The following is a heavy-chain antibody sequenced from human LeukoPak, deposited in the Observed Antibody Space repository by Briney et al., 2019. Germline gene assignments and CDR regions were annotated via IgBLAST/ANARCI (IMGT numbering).Heavy chain of an antibody. Sequence: PETLSLTCAVYGESSSDYYWSWIRQPPGRGLEWIGEINHTGGTNYNPSLKSRVTISVDTSKNQFSLKLISVTAADTAVYYCAKGGNNYDLWSGYPRYNWFDPWGQGTLVTVSS. CDR2: INHTGGT. V-gene: IGHV4-34*01. J-gene: IGHJ5*02. D-gene: IGHD3-3*01. CDR3: AKGGNNYDLWSGYPRYNWFDP. CDR1: GESSSDYY.